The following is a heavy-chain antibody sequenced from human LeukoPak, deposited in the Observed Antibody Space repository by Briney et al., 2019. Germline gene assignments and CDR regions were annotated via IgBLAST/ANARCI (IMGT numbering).Heavy chain of an antibody. J-gene: IGHJ4*02. CDR2: VSASGDKT. D-gene: IGHD3-22*01. Sequence: PGGSLRLSCGASGFIFSGYTMSWVRQAPGKGLEWISAVSASGDKTYYADSVKGRFTVSRDNSKDMLYLHMNSLRAEDTALYYCARDIHDSSGYYYDYWGQGTLVTVSS. V-gene: IGHV3-23*01. CDR1: GFIFSGYT. CDR3: ARDIHDSSGYYYDY.